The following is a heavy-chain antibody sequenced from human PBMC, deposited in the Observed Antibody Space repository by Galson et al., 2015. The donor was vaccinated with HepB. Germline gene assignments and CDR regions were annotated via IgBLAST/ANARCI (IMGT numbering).Heavy chain of an antibody. V-gene: IGHV2-5*02. CDR1: GFSLSTNEVG. CDR3: AHSVRGPLDY. Sequence: PALEKPTQTLTLTCTFSGFSLSTNEVGVGWIRQPPGKALEWLGFIYWDDDKRYSPSMKSRVSITKDTSKNQVVLIMTNMDPVDTATYYCAHSVRGPLDYWGQGTVVTVSS. J-gene: IGHJ4*02. CDR2: IYWDDDK. D-gene: IGHD3/OR15-3a*01.